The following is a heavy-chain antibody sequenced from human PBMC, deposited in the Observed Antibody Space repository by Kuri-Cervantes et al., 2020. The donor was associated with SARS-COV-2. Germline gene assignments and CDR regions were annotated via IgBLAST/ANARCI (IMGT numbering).Heavy chain of an antibody. Sequence: GESLKISCAASGFTFSSYDMHWVRQAPGKGLEWVAVISYVGSNKYYADSVNVQFTISRDHSKNTLYLQMNSLRAEDTAVYYYARDPDDILTGPFDYWGQGTLVTVSS. D-gene: IGHD3-9*01. V-gene: IGHV3-30*04. J-gene: IGHJ4*02. CDR2: ISYVGSNK. CDR1: GFTFSSYD. CDR3: ARDPDDILTGPFDY.